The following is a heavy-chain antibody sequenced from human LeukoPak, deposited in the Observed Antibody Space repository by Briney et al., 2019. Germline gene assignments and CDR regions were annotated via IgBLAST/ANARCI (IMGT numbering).Heavy chain of an antibody. CDR2: INHSGST. J-gene: IGHJ5*02. Sequence: SETLSLTCAVYGGSFSGYYWSWIRQPPGKGLEWIGEINHSGSTNYNPSLKSRVTISVDTSKNQSSLKLSSVTAADTAVYYCARGYSSGFNWFDPWGQGTLVTVSS. D-gene: IGHD6-19*01. CDR1: GGSFSGYY. V-gene: IGHV4-34*01. CDR3: ARGYSSGFNWFDP.